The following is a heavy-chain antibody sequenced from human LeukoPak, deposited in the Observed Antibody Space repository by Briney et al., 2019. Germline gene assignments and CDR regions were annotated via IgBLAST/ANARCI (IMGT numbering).Heavy chain of an antibody. V-gene: IGHV3-53*01. CDR1: GFTVSANF. J-gene: IGHJ4*02. D-gene: IGHD1-20*01. Sequence: PGGSLRLSCAASGFTVSANFMSWVRQAPGKGLEWVSVIYTGGSTYYADSVKGRFTISRDDSKNTLYLQMNSLRAEDTAVYYCARIPGADYFDYWGQGTLVTVPS. CDR3: ARIPGADYFDY. CDR2: IYTGGST.